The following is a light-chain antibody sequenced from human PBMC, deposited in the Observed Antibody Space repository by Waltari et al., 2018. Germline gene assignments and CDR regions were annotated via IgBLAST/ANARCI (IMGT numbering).Light chain of an antibody. V-gene: IGKV3-20*01. CDR1: QTVANTY. CDR2: GAS. J-gene: IGKJ1*01. CDR3: QKYGSSPPWA. Sequence: EIVLTQSPGTLSLSLGERVTLSCRASQTVANTYLAWYQHQPGQAPRLLVYGASSRAPGIPDRLSGSGSGTDFTLTINSLEPEDVAVYYCQKYGSSPPWAFGQGTKVEIK.